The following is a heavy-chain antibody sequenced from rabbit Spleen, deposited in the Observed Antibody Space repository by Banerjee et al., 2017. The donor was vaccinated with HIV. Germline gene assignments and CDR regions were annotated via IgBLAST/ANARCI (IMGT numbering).Heavy chain of an antibody. Sequence: QSLEESGGDLVKPVASLTLTCTAPGFSFSSSDYMCWVRQAPGKGLEWISCVGGSTSGFTYFATWAKGRFTCSKTSSTTVTLQMTSLTTADTATYFCASAYSDIYFNLWGQGTLVTVS. D-gene: IGHD6-1*01. V-gene: IGHV1S40*01. J-gene: IGHJ4*01. CDR2: VGGSTSGFT. CDR3: ASAYSDIYFNL. CDR1: GFSFSSSDY.